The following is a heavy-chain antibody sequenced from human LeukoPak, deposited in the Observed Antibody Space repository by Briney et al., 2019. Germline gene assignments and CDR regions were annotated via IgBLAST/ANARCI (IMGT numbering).Heavy chain of an antibody. CDR1: GFTFSSYA. D-gene: IGHD3-10*01. CDR2: ISYDGSNK. J-gene: IGHJ4*02. CDR3: ARGLLWFGESLTYFDY. Sequence: GGSLRLSCAASGFTFSSYAMHWVRKAPGKGLERVAVISYDGSNKYYADSVKGRFTISRDNSKNTLYLQMNSLRAEDTAVYYCARGLLWFGESLTYFDYWGQGTLVTVSS. V-gene: IGHV3-30*04.